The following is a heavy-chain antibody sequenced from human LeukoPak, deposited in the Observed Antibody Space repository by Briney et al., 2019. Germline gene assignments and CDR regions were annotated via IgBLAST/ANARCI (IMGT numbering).Heavy chain of an antibody. Sequence: SETLSLTCTVSSGSISSFYWSWIRQPPGKGLECIGYIYYSGSTNYNPSLKSRVTISVDTSKNQFSLELSSVTAADTAVYYCARGIYSYGPNYFDYWGQGTLVTVSS. CDR2: IYYSGST. J-gene: IGHJ4*02. V-gene: IGHV4-59*01. D-gene: IGHD5-18*01. CDR1: SGSISSFY. CDR3: ARGIYSYGPNYFDY.